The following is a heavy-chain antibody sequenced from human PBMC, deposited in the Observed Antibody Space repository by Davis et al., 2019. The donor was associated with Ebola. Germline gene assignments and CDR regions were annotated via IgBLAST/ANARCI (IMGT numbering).Heavy chain of an antibody. Sequence: LRLSCTVSGGSISSGDYYWSWIRQPAGKGLEWIGRIYTSGSTNYNPSLKSRVTMSVDTSKNQFSLKLSSVTAADTAVYYCARARIAVADTRKDAFDIWGQGTMVTVSS. CDR1: GGSISSGDYY. V-gene: IGHV4-61*02. CDR3: ARARIAVADTRKDAFDI. CDR2: IYTSGST. D-gene: IGHD6-19*01. J-gene: IGHJ3*02.